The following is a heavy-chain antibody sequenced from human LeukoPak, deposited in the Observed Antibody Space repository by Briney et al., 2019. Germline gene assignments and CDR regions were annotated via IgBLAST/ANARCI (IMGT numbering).Heavy chain of an antibody. D-gene: IGHD1-26*01. Sequence: YPSETLSLTCTVSGGSISSSSYYWGWIRQPPGKGLEWIGSIYYSGSTYYNPSLKSRVTISVDTSKNQFSLKLSSVTAADTAVYYCARHSGSYYQPLDYWGQGTLVSVSS. CDR1: GGSISSSSYY. CDR3: ARHSGSYYQPLDY. V-gene: IGHV4-39*01. CDR2: IYYSGST. J-gene: IGHJ4*02.